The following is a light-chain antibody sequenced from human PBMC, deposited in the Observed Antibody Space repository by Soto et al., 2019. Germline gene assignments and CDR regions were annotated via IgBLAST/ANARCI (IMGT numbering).Light chain of an antibody. J-gene: IGKJ5*01. Sequence: DIQLTQSPSALSASVGDRVTITCRASQRLSFWLAWYQQRPGKAPKLLISDASNLESGVPSRFSASGSGTEFTLTISSLQPDDFATYYYQQSDTYTFGLGTRLEIK. CDR1: QRLSFW. CDR2: DAS. V-gene: IGKV1-5*01. CDR3: QQSDTYT.